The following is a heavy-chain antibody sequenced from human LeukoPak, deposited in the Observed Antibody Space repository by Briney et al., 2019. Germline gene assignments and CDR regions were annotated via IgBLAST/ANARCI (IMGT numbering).Heavy chain of an antibody. Sequence: PGGSLRLSCAASGFTFSDYYMSWIRQAPGKGLEWVSYISSSGSTIYYADSVKGRFTISRDNAKNSLYLQMNSLRAEDSAVYYCARGGITHYYYYMDVWGKGTTVTVSS. D-gene: IGHD1-14*01. V-gene: IGHV3-11*01. J-gene: IGHJ6*03. CDR2: ISSSGSTI. CDR3: ARGGITHYYYYMDV. CDR1: GFTFSDYY.